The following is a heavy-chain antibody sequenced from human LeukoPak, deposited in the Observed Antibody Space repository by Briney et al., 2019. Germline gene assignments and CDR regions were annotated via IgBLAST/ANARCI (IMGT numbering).Heavy chain of an antibody. CDR3: AKVVNRIGGVYYYYMDV. CDR1: GFTFSSYA. J-gene: IGHJ6*03. Sequence: GGSLRLSCAASGFTFSSYAMSWVRQAPGKGLEWVSAISGSGGSTYYADSVRGRFTISRDNSKNTLYLQMNSLRAEDTAVYYCAKVVNRIGGVYYYYMDVWGKGTTVTVSS. D-gene: IGHD2/OR15-2a*01. CDR2: ISGSGGST. V-gene: IGHV3-23*01.